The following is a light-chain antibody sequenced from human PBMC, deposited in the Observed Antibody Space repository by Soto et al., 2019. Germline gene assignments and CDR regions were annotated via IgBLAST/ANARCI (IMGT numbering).Light chain of an antibody. Sequence: ALQLTQTPSSLSASVGDRVSMTCRASQVIRSALAWYQQKPGNPPELLIYAASTLEVGVPARFSGSGSGTHFTRTISNVQPDDFATYSCQQFPSSAIAFGQGTRREIK. CDR2: AAS. CDR3: QQFPSSAIA. J-gene: IGKJ5*01. CDR1: QVIRSA. V-gene: IGKV1-13*02.